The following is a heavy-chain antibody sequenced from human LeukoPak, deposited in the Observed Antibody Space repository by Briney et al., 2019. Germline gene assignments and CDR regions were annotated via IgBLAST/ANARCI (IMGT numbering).Heavy chain of an antibody. CDR3: ACASNNWYNWFDP. D-gene: IGHD1-1*01. J-gene: IGHJ5*02. Sequence: SETLSLTRTVSGGSISSGGYYWSWIRQHPEKGLEWIGYIHYSGSTYYHPSLKSRVSMSVDTSRNQFSLKLSSVTAADTAVYYCACASNNWYNWFDPWGQGTLVTVSS. V-gene: IGHV4-31*03. CDR1: GGSISSGGYY. CDR2: IHYSGST.